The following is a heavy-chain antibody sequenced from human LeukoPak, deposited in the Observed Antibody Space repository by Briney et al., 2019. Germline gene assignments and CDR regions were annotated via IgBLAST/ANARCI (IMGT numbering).Heavy chain of an antibody. Sequence: SETLSLTCTVSGGSISSYYWSWIRQPPGKGLEWIGYIYYSGSTNYNPSLKSRVTISVDTSKNQFSLKLSSVTAADTAVYYCARGGSSWYAIGYWGQGTLVTVSS. CDR3: ARGGSSWYAIGY. CDR1: GGSISSYY. J-gene: IGHJ4*02. D-gene: IGHD6-13*01. CDR2: IYYSGST. V-gene: IGHV4-59*01.